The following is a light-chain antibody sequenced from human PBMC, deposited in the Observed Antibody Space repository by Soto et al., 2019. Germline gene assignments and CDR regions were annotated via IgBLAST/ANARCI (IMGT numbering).Light chain of an antibody. CDR3: SSYTSSSTRV. CDR1: SSDVGGYNY. CDR2: DVS. V-gene: IGLV2-14*01. J-gene: IGLJ2*01. Sequence: QSVLTQPASVSGSPGQSITISCTGTSSDVGGYNYVSWYQQHPGKAPKLMIYDVSNRPSGVSNRFSGSKSGNTAPLTISGLQAEDEADYYCSSYTSSSTRVFGGGTKLTVL.